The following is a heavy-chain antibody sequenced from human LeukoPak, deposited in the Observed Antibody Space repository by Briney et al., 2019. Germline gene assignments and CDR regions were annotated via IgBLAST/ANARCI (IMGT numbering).Heavy chain of an antibody. J-gene: IGHJ3*02. V-gene: IGHV3-43*02. Sequence: GGSLRLSCAASGFTFDDYAMHWLRQAPGKGLEWVSLISGDGGSTYYADSVKGRFTISRDNSKNSLYLQMNSLRTEDTALYYCAKDISDPDSDGDYGGYAFDIWGQGTMVTVSS. D-gene: IGHD4-17*01. CDR3: AKDISDPDSDGDYGGYAFDI. CDR2: ISGDGGST. CDR1: GFTFDDYA.